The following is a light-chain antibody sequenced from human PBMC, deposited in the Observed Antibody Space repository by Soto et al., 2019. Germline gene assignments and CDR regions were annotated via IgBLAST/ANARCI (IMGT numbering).Light chain of an antibody. CDR1: QSVSSSY. V-gene: IGKV3-20*01. CDR2: GAS. Sequence: EIVLTQSPGTLSLSPGERATLSCRASQSVSSSYLAWYQQKPGQAPRLLNYGASSRATGIPSRFSGSGSGTDFTLTISRLEPEDFAVYYCQQYGSSPRTFGQGTKVEIK. CDR3: QQYGSSPRT. J-gene: IGKJ1*01.